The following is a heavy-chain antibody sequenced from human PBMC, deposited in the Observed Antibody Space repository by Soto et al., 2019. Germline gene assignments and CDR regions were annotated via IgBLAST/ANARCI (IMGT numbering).Heavy chain of an antibody. Sequence: WPRHANGQGLEWMGGIIPIFGTANYAQKFQGRVKITADESTSTAYIELSSLRSEDTSFYSCASGHTGYDTGFDPWGEGTL. CDR3: ASGHTGYDTGFDP. CDR2: IIPIFGTA. D-gene: IGHD5-12*01. V-gene: IGHV1-69*01. J-gene: IGHJ5*02.